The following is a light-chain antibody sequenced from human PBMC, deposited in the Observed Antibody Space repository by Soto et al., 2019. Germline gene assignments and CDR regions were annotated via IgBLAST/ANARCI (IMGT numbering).Light chain of an antibody. V-gene: IGKV3-15*01. CDR3: QQYYNWRT. J-gene: IGKJ1*01. Sequence: EIVLTQSPAILSVSAGERVTLSCRASQSIGTKLAWYQQKPGQAPSLRMYDVSTRASAAPARFSGSGSGTDVTLTISSLQAEDFAIYFCQQYYNWRTFGQGTRVEIK. CDR1: QSIGTK. CDR2: DVS.